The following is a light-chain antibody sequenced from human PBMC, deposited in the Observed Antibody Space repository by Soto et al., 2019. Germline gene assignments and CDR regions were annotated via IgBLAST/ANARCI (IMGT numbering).Light chain of an antibody. Sequence: DLQMTQSPSSLSASVRDRVTITCRASQSISSSLNWYQQKPGKAPKLLIYAASSLQSGVPSRFSGSGSGTDFTRTISNLQPEDFATYYCQQSYISPRTFGQGTKVEIK. CDR2: AAS. J-gene: IGKJ1*01. V-gene: IGKV1-39*01. CDR3: QQSYISPRT. CDR1: QSISSS.